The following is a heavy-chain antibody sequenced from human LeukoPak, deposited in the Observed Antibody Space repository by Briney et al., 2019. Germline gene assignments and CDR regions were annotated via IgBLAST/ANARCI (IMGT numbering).Heavy chain of an antibody. CDR2: VIPIFGTA. CDR3: ARSSQQLVRPDYYYYYMDV. V-gene: IGHV1-69*05. CDR1: GGTFSSYA. D-gene: IGHD6-13*01. J-gene: IGHJ6*03. Sequence: SVKVSCKASGGTFSSYAISWVRQAPGQGLEWRGGVIPIFGTANYAQKFQGRVTITTDESTSTAYMELSSLRSEDTAVYYCARSSQQLVRPDYYYYYMDVWGKGTTVTVSS.